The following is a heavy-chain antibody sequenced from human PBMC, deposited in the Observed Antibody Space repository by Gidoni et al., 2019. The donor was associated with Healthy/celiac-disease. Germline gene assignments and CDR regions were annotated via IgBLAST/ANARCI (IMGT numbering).Heavy chain of an antibody. J-gene: IGHJ4*02. Sequence: QVQLQESGPGLVKPSETLSLTCTVSSGSISSYYWSWIRQPPGKGLEWIGYIYYSGSTNYNPSLKSRVTISVDTSKNQFSLKLSSVTAADTAVYYCAREAAVAGTFDYWGQGTLVTVSS. CDR1: SGSISSYY. CDR3: AREAAVAGTFDY. CDR2: IYYSGST. V-gene: IGHV4-59*01. D-gene: IGHD6-19*01.